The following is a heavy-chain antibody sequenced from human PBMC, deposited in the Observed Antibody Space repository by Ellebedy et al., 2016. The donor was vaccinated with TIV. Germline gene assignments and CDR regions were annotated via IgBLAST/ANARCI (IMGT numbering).Heavy chain of an antibody. Sequence: GESLKISCAASGFIFSNYAMSWVRQAPGKGLEWVSAISGSGGSTYYADSVKGRFTLSRDNSKTTLYLQMNSLRAEDTAVYYCAKAAERFGELLNTDYYYYGMDVWGQGTTVTVSS. CDR3: AKAAERFGELLNTDYYYYGMDV. CDR1: GFIFSNYA. CDR2: ISGSGGST. J-gene: IGHJ6*02. V-gene: IGHV3-23*01. D-gene: IGHD3-10*01.